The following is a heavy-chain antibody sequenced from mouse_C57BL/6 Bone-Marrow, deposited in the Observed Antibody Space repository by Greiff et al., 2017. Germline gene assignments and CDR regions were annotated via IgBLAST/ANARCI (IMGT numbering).Heavy chain of an antibody. CDR2: FDPSVSYS. CDR3: ARWAYYGSSYDFDY. V-gene: IGHV1-69*01. CDR1: GYTFPSYW. J-gene: IGHJ2*01. D-gene: IGHD1-1*01. Sequence: QVPLQQPGAELVMPGASVKLSCKASGYTFPSYWMHWVTQRPGQGLAWIGAFDPSVSYSTYHPQFKGNSTLTVDKSSSTDYMQLSSLTSEDSAVYYCARWAYYGSSYDFDYWGQGTTLTVSS.